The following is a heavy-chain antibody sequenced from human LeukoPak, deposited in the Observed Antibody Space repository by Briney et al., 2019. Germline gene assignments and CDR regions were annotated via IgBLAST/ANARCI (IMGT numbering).Heavy chain of an antibody. Sequence: SETLSLTCTVSGGSIRSYYWSWIRQPAGKGLEWIGRIYTSGSTNHNPSLKSRVTMSVDTSKNQFSLKLSSVTAADTAVYYCARGTEEYYYYYMDVWGKGTTVTVSS. CDR2: IYTSGST. CDR1: GGSIRSYY. V-gene: IGHV4-4*07. D-gene: IGHD1-1*01. J-gene: IGHJ6*03. CDR3: ARGTEEYYYYYMDV.